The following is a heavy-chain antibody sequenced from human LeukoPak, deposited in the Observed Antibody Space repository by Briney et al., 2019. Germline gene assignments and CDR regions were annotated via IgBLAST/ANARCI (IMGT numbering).Heavy chain of an antibody. D-gene: IGHD2-21*01. CDR3: ARGPHSAQIVAYYYYMDV. V-gene: IGHV3-33*01. Sequence: GRSLRLSCAASGFTFSSYGMHWVRQAPGKGLEWVAVIWYDGSNKYYADSVKGRFTISRDNSKNTLYLQMNSLRAEDTAVYYYARGPHSAQIVAYYYYMDVWGKGTTVTVSS. CDR2: IWYDGSNK. CDR1: GFTFSSYG. J-gene: IGHJ6*03.